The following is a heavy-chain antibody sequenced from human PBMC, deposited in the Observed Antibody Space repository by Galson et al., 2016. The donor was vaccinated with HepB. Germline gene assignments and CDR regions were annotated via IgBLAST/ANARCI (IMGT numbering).Heavy chain of an antibody. J-gene: IGHJ4*02. D-gene: IGHD2-21*01. Sequence: ETLSLTCSVSGASISSTTNYWIWIRQPPGKGLEWIGSIYYNGSPFYNPSLKSRLTVSVDTSKNQFSLRLTSVTAADTAVYYCARQRHTSDSKFFDYWGQGILVTVSS. CDR2: IYYNGSP. CDR3: ARQRHTSDSKFFDY. CDR1: GASISSTTNY. V-gene: IGHV4-39*01.